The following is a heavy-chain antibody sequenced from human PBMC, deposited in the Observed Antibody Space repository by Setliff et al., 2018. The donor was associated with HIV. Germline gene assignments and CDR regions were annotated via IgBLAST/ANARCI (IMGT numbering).Heavy chain of an antibody. D-gene: IGHD2-8*01. CDR1: GGSIRSSSYY. CDR3: ECYNSDDGYFDN. CDR2: TSYSGST. V-gene: IGHV4-30-4*08. Sequence: PSETLSLTCTVSGGSIRSSSYYWGWIRQPPGKGLEWIGYTSYSGSTYYNPSLKSRVTISVDTSNNHFSLNVSSVTAADTALYYCECYNSDDGYFDNWGQGALVTVSS. J-gene: IGHJ4*02.